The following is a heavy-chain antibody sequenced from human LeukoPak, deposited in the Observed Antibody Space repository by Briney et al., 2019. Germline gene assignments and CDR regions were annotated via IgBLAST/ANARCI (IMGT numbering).Heavy chain of an antibody. V-gene: IGHV4-4*09. CDR1: DDSIRTHY. Sequence: SETLSLTCTVSDDSIRTHYWSWIRQTPGKGLECIGYVYFSGITNYNPSLKSRVTMSVDTSKNQLSLKLSSVTAADTAVYYCARTARLPDSWGQGTLVTVSS. CDR3: ARTARLPDS. CDR2: VYFSGIT. J-gene: IGHJ4*02. D-gene: IGHD2-21*01.